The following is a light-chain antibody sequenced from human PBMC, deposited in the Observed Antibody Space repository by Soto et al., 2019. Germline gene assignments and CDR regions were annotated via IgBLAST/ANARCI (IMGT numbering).Light chain of an antibody. CDR2: STN. CDR1: SSNIGDSP. Sequence: QSVVTQTPSASGTPGQRVTISCSGSSSNIGDSPVDWYQQVPGAAPKLLIYSTNQRPSGVPDRFSGSKSGTSASLAISGLQSEDEAEYFCAVWIGSLNTEVFGGGTKLTVL. J-gene: IGLJ3*02. V-gene: IGLV1-44*01. CDR3: AVWIGSLNTEV.